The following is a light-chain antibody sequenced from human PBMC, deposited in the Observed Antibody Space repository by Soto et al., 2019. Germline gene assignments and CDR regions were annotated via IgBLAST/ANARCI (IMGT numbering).Light chain of an antibody. CDR1: SSDVGGYNY. CDR3: SSYSSSSTLCV. V-gene: IGLV2-14*01. Sequence: QSALTQPASVSGSPGQSITISCTGTSSDVGGYNYVSWYQQHPGKAPKLMIYEVSNRPSGVSDRFSGSKSGNRASLTISGLQAEEEADYYCSSYSSSSTLCVFGTGTKLTVL. J-gene: IGLJ1*01. CDR2: EVS.